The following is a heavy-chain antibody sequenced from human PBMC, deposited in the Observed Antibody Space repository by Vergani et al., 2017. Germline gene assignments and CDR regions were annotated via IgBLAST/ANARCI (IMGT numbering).Heavy chain of an antibody. Sequence: EVQLVESGGGLVQPGGSLRLSCAASGFTFSSYWMHWVRQAPGKGLVWVSRINSDGSSTSYADSVKGRFTISRDNAKNTLYLQMNSLRAEDTAVYYCARAGYYDSSGYSHYYYYIDLWGKGTTVTVSS. CDR3: ARAGYYDSSGYSHYYYYIDL. D-gene: IGHD3-22*01. J-gene: IGHJ6*03. V-gene: IGHV3-74*01. CDR2: INSDGSST. CDR1: GFTFSSYW.